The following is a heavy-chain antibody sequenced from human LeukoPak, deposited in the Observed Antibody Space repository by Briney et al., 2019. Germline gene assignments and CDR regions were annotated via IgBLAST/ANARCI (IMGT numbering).Heavy chain of an antibody. J-gene: IGHJ4*02. Sequence: ASVKVSCKASGYTFTNYYMHWVRQAPGQGLEWMGMISPSGASTSYAQKFQGRVTMTRDVSTSTVYMELSSLRSEDTAVYYCARDTTIFGVAEYYFDYWGQGTLVTVSS. V-gene: IGHV1-46*01. D-gene: IGHD3-3*01. CDR2: ISPSGAST. CDR1: GYTFTNYY. CDR3: ARDTTIFGVAEYYFDY.